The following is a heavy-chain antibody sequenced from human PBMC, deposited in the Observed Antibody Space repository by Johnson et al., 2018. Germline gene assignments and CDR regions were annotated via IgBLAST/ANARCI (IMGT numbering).Heavy chain of an antibody. Sequence: VQLVQSGAEVKKPGESLKISCKASGYSFTSYWIGWVRPMPGKGLEWMGIIYPGDSDTRYSPSFQGHVTISADNSIPTANLQWSSLKAPDTAMYYCARNRFAYGDQPDAFDIWGQGTMVTVSS. CDR3: ARNRFAYGDQPDAFDI. CDR1: GYSFTSYW. V-gene: IGHV5-51*01. CDR2: IYPGDSDT. D-gene: IGHD4-17*01. J-gene: IGHJ3*02.